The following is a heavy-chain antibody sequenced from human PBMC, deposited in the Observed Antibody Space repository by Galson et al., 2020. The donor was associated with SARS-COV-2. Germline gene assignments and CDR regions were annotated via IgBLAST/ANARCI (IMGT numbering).Heavy chain of an antibody. V-gene: IGHV1-69*13. Sequence: SVKVFCKASGGTFSSYAISWVRQAPGQGLEWMGGIIPIFGTANYAQKFQGRVTITADESTSTAYMELSSLRSEDTAVYYCARPRRTINRILTGITGDWFDPWGQGTLVTVSS. CDR2: IIPIFGTA. D-gene: IGHD3-9*01. J-gene: IGHJ5*02. CDR1: GGTFSSYA. CDR3: ARPRRTINRILTGITGDWFDP.